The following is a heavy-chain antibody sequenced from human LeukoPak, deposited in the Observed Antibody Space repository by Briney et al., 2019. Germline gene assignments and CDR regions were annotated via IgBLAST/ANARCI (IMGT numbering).Heavy chain of an antibody. CDR3: AGGPSTYYDYIWGSSMDI. CDR1: GFTFSDYY. V-gene: IGHV3-11*01. CDR2: ISSSGSTI. Sequence: GSLRLSCAASGFTFSDYYMSWIRQAPGKGLEWVSYISSSGSTIYYADSVKGRFTISRDNAKDSLYLQMNSLRAEDTAVYYCAGGPSTYYDYIWGSSMDIWGQGTMVTVSS. D-gene: IGHD3-16*01. J-gene: IGHJ3*02.